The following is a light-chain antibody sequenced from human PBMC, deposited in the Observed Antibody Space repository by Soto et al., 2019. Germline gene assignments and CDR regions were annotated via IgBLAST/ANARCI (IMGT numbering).Light chain of an antibody. Sequence: EIVLTQSPGTLSLSPGERATLSCRASQSVSRNSLAWYQQQPGQAPRLLIYGASSRATDIPDRFSGSGSGTDFTLIVSRLEPEDFAVYFCQQYGTSPPTFGPGTMVDIK. V-gene: IGKV3-20*01. CDR3: QQYGTSPPT. CDR1: QSVSRNS. J-gene: IGKJ3*01. CDR2: GAS.